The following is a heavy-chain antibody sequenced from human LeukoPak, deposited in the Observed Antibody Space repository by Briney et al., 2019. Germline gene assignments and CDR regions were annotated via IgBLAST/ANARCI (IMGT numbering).Heavy chain of an antibody. D-gene: IGHD3-22*01. J-gene: IGHJ4*02. Sequence: SETLSLTCSVSGDSISSFYWNWIRQSPEKGLEWIGVTHYSGTTNYNPSLKSRVAMSIDTSRQEFFLRLSAVTAADTAVYYCARHNYYDSSGYYPLGYWGQGTLVTVSS. V-gene: IGHV4-59*08. CDR2: THYSGTT. CDR1: GDSISSFY. CDR3: ARHNYYDSSGYYPLGY.